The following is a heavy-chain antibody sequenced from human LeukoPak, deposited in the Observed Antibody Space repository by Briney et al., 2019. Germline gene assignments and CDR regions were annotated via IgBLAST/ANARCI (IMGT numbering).Heavy chain of an antibody. Sequence: PGGSLRLSCAASGFSFSIYGMHWVRQAPGKGLEWVAFIRYDGSAKYYADSVKGRFTISRDNSKNTLYLQMNSLTTEETAVYYCAKGPLYYDSSGYYPEYWGQGTLVTVSS. D-gene: IGHD3-22*01. CDR1: GFSFSIYG. CDR3: AKGPLYYDSSGYYPEY. V-gene: IGHV3-30*02. CDR2: IRYDGSAK. J-gene: IGHJ4*02.